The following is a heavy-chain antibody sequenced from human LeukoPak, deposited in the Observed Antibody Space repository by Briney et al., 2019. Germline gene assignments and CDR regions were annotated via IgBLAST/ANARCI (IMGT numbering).Heavy chain of an antibody. V-gene: IGHV3-30*03. J-gene: IGHJ4*02. CDR2: ISYDGSDK. Sequence: PGGSLRLSCAASGFTFSSYGMHWVRQAPGKGLEWVAVISYDGSDKYYADSVKGRFTISRDNSKNTLYLQMNSLRAEDTAVYYCARDFDPLFYFDYWGQGTLVTVSS. CDR1: GFTFSSYG. CDR3: ARDFDPLFYFDY. D-gene: IGHD3-9*01.